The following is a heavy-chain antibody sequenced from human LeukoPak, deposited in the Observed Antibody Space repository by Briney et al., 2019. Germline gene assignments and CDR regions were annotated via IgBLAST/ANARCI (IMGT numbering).Heavy chain of an antibody. CDR2: IYHSGST. J-gene: IGHJ4*02. V-gene: IGHV4-38-2*01. D-gene: IGHD2-15*01. CDR1: GYSISSGYY. CDR3: ARQFVVVAASPLDY. Sequence: SETLSLTCAVSGYSISSGYYWGWIRQPPGKGLEWIGSIYHSGSTYYNPSLKSRVTISVDTSKNQFSLKLSSVTAADTAVYYYARQFVVVAASPLDYWGQGTLVTVSS.